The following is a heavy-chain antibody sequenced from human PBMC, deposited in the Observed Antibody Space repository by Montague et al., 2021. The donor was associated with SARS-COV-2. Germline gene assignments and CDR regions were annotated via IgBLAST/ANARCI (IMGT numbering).Heavy chain of an antibody. Sequence: VKPTQTLTLTCTFSGFSLSTSGMCVSWIRQPPGKALEWLARIDWDDDKYYSTSLKTRLTISKDTSKNQVVLTMTNMDPVDTATYYCARIRDNWNGDYYYGMDVWGQGTTVTVSS. CDR3: ARIRDNWNGDYYYGMDV. D-gene: IGHD1-1*01. V-gene: IGHV2-70*11. J-gene: IGHJ6*02. CDR1: GFSLSTSGMC. CDR2: IDWDDDK.